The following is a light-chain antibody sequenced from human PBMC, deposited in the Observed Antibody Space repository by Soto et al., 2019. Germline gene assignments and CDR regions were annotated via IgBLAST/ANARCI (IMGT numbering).Light chain of an antibody. CDR1: SSDVGGYNY. CDR3: SSYAGSNNLGV. J-gene: IGLJ1*01. CDR2: EVS. Sequence: SLLTQPPSPSGSPGQSVTISCPGTSSDVGGYNYVSWYQQHPGKAPKLMIYEVSKRPSGVPDRFSGSKSGNTASLTVSGLQAEDEADYYCSSYAGSNNLGVFGTGTKVTVL. V-gene: IGLV2-8*01.